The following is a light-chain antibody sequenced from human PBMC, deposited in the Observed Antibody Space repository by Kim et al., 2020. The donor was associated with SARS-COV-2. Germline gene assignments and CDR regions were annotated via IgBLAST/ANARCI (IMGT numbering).Light chain of an antibody. J-gene: IGLJ1*01. Sequence: ELTQPPSASGTPGQRVTISCSGSSSNFGSYSVNWYQQLPGTDPKLRIYNNYLRPSEVTDRFSGSKSGTSASLAISGLQSEDEADYYCAVWDDSLNEGVFGTGTKVTVL. CDR3: AVWDDSLNEGV. CDR1: SSNFGSYS. V-gene: IGLV1-44*01. CDR2: NNY.